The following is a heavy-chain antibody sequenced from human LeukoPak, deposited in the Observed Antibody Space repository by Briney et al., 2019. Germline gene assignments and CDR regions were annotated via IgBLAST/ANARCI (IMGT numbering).Heavy chain of an antibody. V-gene: IGHV1-69*05. CDR3: ARVRSPYYYDSSGYYFQAFDI. D-gene: IGHD3-22*01. CDR1: GGTFSSYA. Sequence: SVKVSCKASGGTFSSYAISWVRQAPGQGLEWMGGIIPIFGTANYAQKFQGRVTITTDEPTSTAYMELSSLRSEDTAVYYCARVRSPYYYDSSGYYFQAFDIWGQGTMVTVSS. J-gene: IGHJ3*02. CDR2: IIPIFGTA.